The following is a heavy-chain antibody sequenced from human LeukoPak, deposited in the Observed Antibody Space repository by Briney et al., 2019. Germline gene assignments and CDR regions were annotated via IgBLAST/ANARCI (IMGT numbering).Heavy chain of an antibody. D-gene: IGHD1-20*01. CDR3: AKDGITGTLSYWYFDL. Sequence: PGRSLRLSCAASGFTFDDYAMHWVRQAPGKGLEWVSGISWNSGSIGYADSVKGRFTISRDNAKNSLYLQMNSLRTEDTAFYYCAKDGITGTLSYWYFDLWGRGTLVTVSS. CDR1: GFTFDDYA. V-gene: IGHV3-9*01. CDR2: ISWNSGSI. J-gene: IGHJ2*01.